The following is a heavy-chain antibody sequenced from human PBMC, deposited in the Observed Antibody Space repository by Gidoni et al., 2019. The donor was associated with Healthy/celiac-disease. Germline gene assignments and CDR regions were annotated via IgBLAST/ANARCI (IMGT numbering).Heavy chain of an antibody. D-gene: IGHD2-21*02. CDR1: GYTFTSYY. Sequence: QVQLVQSGAEVKKPGASVKVSCKASGYTFTSYYMPCVRQAPGQGLEWMGIINPSGGSTSYAQKFQGRVTMTRDTSTSTGYMELSSLRSEDTAVYYCARGAVPDCGGDCYSPLGYYYYGMDVWGQGTTVTVSS. CDR3: ARGAVPDCGGDCYSPLGYYYYGMDV. V-gene: IGHV1-46*01. J-gene: IGHJ6*02. CDR2: INPSGGST.